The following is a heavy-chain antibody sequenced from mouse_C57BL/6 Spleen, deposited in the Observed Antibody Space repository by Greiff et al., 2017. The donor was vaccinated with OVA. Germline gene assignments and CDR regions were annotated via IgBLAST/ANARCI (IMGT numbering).Heavy chain of an antibody. Sequence: QVQLQQSGAELARPGASVKLSCKASGYTFTSYGISWVKQRTGQGLEWIGEIYPRSGNTYYNEKFKGKATLTADKSSSTVYMEPRSLTSEDSAVYFCARGDDYDAESAMDYWGQGTSVTVSS. CDR2: IYPRSGNT. CDR1: GYTFTSYG. CDR3: ARGDDYDAESAMDY. D-gene: IGHD2-4*01. V-gene: IGHV1-81*01. J-gene: IGHJ4*01.